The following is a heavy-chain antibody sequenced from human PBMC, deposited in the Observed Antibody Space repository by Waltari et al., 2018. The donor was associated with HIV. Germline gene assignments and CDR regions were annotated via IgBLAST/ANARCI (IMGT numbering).Heavy chain of an antibody. CDR3: AREALYDSSGYYFDY. Sequence: EVQLVESGGGLVQPGGSLRLSCAASGFTFNYYWMTWVRQAPGKGLEWVANIKQDESEKYYVDSVKGRFTISRDNAKNSLFLQMNSLRAEDTAVYYCAREALYDSSGYYFDYWGQGTLVTVSS. V-gene: IGHV3-7*01. CDR2: IKQDESEK. D-gene: IGHD3-22*01. CDR1: GFTFNYYW. J-gene: IGHJ4*02.